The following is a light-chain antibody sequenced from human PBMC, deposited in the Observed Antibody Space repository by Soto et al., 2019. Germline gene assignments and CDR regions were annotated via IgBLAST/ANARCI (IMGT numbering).Light chain of an antibody. V-gene: IGKV3-20*01. Sequence: EIVLTQSPGTLSLSPWERATLSCRASQSVDSTYLTWYQQKPGQAPRLLIYGASGRATGIPDRFSGSGSGTDFTLTISRLEPEDFALYYCQQYGNSPITFGQGTRLEIK. CDR2: GAS. CDR3: QQYGNSPIT. J-gene: IGKJ5*01. CDR1: QSVDSTY.